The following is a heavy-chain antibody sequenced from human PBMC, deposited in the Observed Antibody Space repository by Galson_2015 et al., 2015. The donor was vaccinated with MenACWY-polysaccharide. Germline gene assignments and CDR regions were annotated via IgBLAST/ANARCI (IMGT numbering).Heavy chain of an antibody. CDR3: LVVPAVNDRAMDV. D-gene: IGHD2-2*01. J-gene: IGHJ6*02. CDR1: GFTFSSYA. V-gene: IGHV3-23*01. CDR2: ISGSGGTT. Sequence: SLRLSCAASGFTFSSYAMSWVRQAPGKGLEWVAAISGSGGTTYYADSVKGRFTISRDNSKNMVYLQMNSLRAEDPAVYYSLVVPAVNDRAMDVWAQGTTVTVSS.